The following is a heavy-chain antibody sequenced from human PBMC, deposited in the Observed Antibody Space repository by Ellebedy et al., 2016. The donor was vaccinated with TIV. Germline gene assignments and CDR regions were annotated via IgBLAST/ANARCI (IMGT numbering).Heavy chain of an antibody. J-gene: IGHJ4*02. Sequence: PGGSLRLSCAASGFTFSSYAMSWVRQAPGKGLEWVSGFSGSGGSTYYADSGKGRFTITRDNSKNTLYLQMNSLRAEDTAVYYCAKDTWFGESDYWGQGTLVTVSS. D-gene: IGHD3-10*01. CDR2: FSGSGGST. CDR3: AKDTWFGESDY. CDR1: GFTFSSYA. V-gene: IGHV3-23*01.